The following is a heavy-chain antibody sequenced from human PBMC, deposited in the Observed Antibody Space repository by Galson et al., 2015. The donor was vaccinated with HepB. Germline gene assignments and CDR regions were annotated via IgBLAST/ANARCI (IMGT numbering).Heavy chain of an antibody. CDR1: GFTFSGSA. CDR2: ISTTGDNT. D-gene: IGHD3-10*01. J-gene: IGHJ6*02. Sequence: SLRLSCAASGFTFSGSAMHWVRQAPGKGLEWISAISTTGDNTYYTDSVRGRFTISRDNSKNTLYLQMNSLRAEDTAVYYCARVTITMFRGVKVPFYYYGMDVWGQGTTVTVSS. CDR3: ARVTITMFRGVKVPFYYYGMDV. V-gene: IGHV3-23*01.